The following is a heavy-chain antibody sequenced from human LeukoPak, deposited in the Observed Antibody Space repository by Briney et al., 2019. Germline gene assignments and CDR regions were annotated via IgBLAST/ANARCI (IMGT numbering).Heavy chain of an antibody. V-gene: IGHV1-2*02. D-gene: IGHD3-22*01. Sequence: ASVKVSCKASGYTFIDFILHWVRQAPGQGLEWMGWINPNTGGTNYAQKFQGRVTMTTDTCINTAYMELSSLTSADTAVYYCARVNYDNSGYAHFDHWGQGPLVTVSS. CDR2: INPNTGGT. J-gene: IGHJ4*02. CDR3: ARVNYDNSGYAHFDH. CDR1: GYTFIDFI.